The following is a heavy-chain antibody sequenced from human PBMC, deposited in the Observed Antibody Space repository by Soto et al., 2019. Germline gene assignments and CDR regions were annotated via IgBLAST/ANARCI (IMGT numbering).Heavy chain of an antibody. J-gene: IGHJ6*03. CDR2: IYYSGST. CDR1: GGSISSYY. CDR3: ARVGFSGYYYYYMDV. Sequence: SETLSLTCTVSGGSISSYYWSWIRQPPGKGLEWIGYIYYSGSTNYNPSLKSRVTISVDTSKNQFSLKLSSVTAADTAVYYCARVGFSGYYYYYMDVWGKGTTVTVSS. D-gene: IGHD3-3*02. V-gene: IGHV4-59*01.